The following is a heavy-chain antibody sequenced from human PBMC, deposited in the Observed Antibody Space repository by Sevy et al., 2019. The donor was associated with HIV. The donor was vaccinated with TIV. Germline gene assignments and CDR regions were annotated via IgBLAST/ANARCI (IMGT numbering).Heavy chain of an antibody. CDR3: ARDPHSSSWPYYFDY. J-gene: IGHJ4*02. CDR2: ISSSSSYI. CDR1: GFTFSSYS. Sequence: GGSLRLSCAASGFTFSSYSMNWVRQAPGKGLEWVSSISSSSSYIYYADSVKGRFTISRDNAKNSLYLQINSLRAEDKAVYYCARDPHSSSWPYYFDYWGQGTLVTVSS. D-gene: IGHD6-13*01. V-gene: IGHV3-21*01.